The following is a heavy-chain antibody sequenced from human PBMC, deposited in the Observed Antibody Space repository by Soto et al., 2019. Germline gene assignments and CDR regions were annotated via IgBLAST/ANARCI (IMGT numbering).Heavy chain of an antibody. V-gene: IGHV4-61*01. CDR3: ARDRGYSSSLTNGGMDV. Sequence: QLQLQESGPGLVKPSEALSLTCTVSGGSVTSGSYYWTWIRQPPGKRLEWIGYIHYSGSTNYHPSRKSRATMSVDTSNTHYSLKLSSVTAADTAVYYGARDRGYSSSLTNGGMDVCGQGTTVTVSS. CDR1: GGSVTSGSYY. J-gene: IGHJ6*02. CDR2: IHYSGST. D-gene: IGHD6-13*01.